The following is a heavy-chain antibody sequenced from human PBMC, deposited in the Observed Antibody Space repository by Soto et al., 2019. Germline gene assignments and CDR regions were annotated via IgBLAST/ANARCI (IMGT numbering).Heavy chain of an antibody. J-gene: IGHJ4*02. CDR1: GFTFGDYA. V-gene: IGHV3-49*03. D-gene: IGHD3-3*01. CDR2: IRSKAYGGTT. Sequence: GSLRLSCTASGFTFGDYAMSWFRQAPGKGLEWVGFIRSKAYGGTTEYAASVKGRFTISRDDSKSIAYLQMNSLKTEDTAVYYCTRGNYDFWSGYPTPVYYFDYWGQGTLVTVSS. CDR3: TRGNYDFWSGYPTPVYYFDY.